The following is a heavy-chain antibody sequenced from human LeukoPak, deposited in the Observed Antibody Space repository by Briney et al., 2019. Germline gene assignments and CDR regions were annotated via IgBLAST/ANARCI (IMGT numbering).Heavy chain of an antibody. D-gene: IGHD3-10*01. J-gene: IGHJ4*02. V-gene: IGHV3-48*01. CDR2: ISSSSSTI. Sequence: GGSLRLSCAASGFTFSSYSMNWVRQAPGEGLEWVSYISSSSSTIYYADSVKGRFTISRDNAKNSLYLQMNSLRAEDTAVYYCARDPGYYGGWGQGTLVTVSS. CDR3: ARDPGYYGG. CDR1: GFTFSSYS.